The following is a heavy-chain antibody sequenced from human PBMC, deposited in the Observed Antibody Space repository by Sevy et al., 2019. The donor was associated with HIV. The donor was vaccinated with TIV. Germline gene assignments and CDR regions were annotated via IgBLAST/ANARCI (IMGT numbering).Heavy chain of an antibody. J-gene: IGHJ4*02. Sequence: SETLSLTCSLSGDSINNNRWWSWVRQPPGQGLEWIGEIFRTGKANYNASLESRVTISVDPSNNQFYLRLTSVTAADTAFYYCARHMTTTGTRGFDYWGQGALVTVSS. V-gene: IGHV4-4*02. CDR2: IFRTGKA. D-gene: IGHD1-1*01. CDR3: ARHMTTTGTRGFDY. CDR1: GDSINNNRW.